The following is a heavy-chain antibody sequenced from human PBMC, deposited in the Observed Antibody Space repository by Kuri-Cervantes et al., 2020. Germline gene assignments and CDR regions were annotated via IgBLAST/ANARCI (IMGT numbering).Heavy chain of an antibody. CDR1: GFTFSSYA. Sequence: GGSLRLSCAASGFTFSSYAMSWVRQAPGKGLEWVSAISGSGGSTYYADSVKGRFTVSRDSSKNTLYLEMNSLRVEDTAVYYCAKNVRAWSGIDYYYMDVWGTGTTVTVSS. D-gene: IGHD3-3*01. J-gene: IGHJ6*03. CDR2: ISGSGGST. V-gene: IGHV3-23*01. CDR3: AKNVRAWSGIDYYYMDV.